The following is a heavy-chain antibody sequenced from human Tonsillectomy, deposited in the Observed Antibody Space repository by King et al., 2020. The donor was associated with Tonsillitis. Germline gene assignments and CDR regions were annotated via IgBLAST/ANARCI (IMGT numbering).Heavy chain of an antibody. V-gene: IGHV3-74*01. CDR3: WGGSSRDSDY. Sequence: VQLVESGGGLVQPGGSLRLSCAASGFTFSSYWMHWVRQAPGKGLVWVSRISSDGSSTSYADSVKGRFTIARDNAKNTLYLQMNSLSAEDTAVYYCWGGSSRDSDYWGQGTLVTVSS. J-gene: IGHJ4*02. CDR2: ISSDGSST. CDR1: GFTFSSYW. D-gene: IGHD6-6*01.